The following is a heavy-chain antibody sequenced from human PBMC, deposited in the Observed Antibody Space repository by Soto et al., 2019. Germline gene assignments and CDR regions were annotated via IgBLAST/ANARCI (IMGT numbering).Heavy chain of an antibody. D-gene: IGHD3-16*01. V-gene: IGHV3-23*01. CDR3: AKDRRAGGNSAFYFDF. J-gene: IGHJ5*01. CDR2: ISATGGGT. CDR1: VFKFSSYA. Sequence: GGSLRLSCAASVFKFSSYAMSWVRQAPGKGLEWVSLISATGGGTYYADSVKGRFTISRYNSDNTLYLQVHSLRAEDTAVYYCAKDRRAGGNSAFYFDFWGQGAQVTVSS.